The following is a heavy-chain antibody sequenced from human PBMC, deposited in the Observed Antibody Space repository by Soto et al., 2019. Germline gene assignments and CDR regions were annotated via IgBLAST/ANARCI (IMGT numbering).Heavy chain of an antibody. J-gene: IGHJ6*02. V-gene: IGHV1-69*01. CDR1: GGTFSSYA. CDR2: IIPIFGTA. D-gene: IGHD3-3*01. Sequence: QVQLGQSGAEVKKPGSSVQVSCKASGGTFSSYAISWVRQAPGQGLEWMGGIIPIFGTANYAQKFQGRVTITADESTSTDYMELSSLRSEDTAVYYCAGTTIFGPPYYYYYGMDVWGQGTTVTVSS. CDR3: AGTTIFGPPYYYYYGMDV.